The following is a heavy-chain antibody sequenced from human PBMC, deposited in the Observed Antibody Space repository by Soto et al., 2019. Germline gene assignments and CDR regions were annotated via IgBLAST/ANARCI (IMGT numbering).Heavy chain of an antibody. J-gene: IGHJ6*02. CDR3: SRRPPRDREGQYYYYGMDV. CDR1: GYRFTSYW. CDR2: IFPSDSDT. V-gene: IGHV5-51*01. Sequence: PGESLKISCRTSGYRFTSYWIAWVRQMPGKGLEWMGIIFPSDSDTRYSPSFQGQVTISADRSTSTVFLQWASLKASDTAMHYCSRRPPRDREGQYYYYGMDVWGQGTTVTVSS.